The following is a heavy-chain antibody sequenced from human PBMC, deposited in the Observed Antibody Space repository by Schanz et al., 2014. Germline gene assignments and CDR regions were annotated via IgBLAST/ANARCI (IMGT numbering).Heavy chain of an antibody. CDR3: AREQIMAAAGLVDY. V-gene: IGHV3-13*01. Sequence: DVQLLESGGGLVQPGGSLRLSCAASGFTLSNSDMHWVRQGTGKGLEWVSTIGYLGDTYYPDSVKGRFTVSRDNAKNSMYLHMKSLRAEDTAVFYCAREQIMAAAGLVDYWGHGTLVTVSS. CDR1: GFTLSNSD. J-gene: IGHJ4*01. D-gene: IGHD6-13*01. CDR2: IGYLGDT.